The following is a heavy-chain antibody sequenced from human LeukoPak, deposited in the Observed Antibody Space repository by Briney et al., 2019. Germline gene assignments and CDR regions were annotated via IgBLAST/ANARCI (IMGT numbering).Heavy chain of an antibody. J-gene: IGHJ4*01. Sequence: PGGSLRLSCVASGFTFSRFNMHWVRQAPGKGLEWLALIWYDGTDTYHADSVKGRFTISRDDSKNTVYLQMNSLRVEDTAFYYCARGFLDFDFWGHGTLVTVSS. D-gene: IGHD3-3*01. V-gene: IGHV3-33*01. CDR3: ARGFLDFDF. CDR1: GFTFSRFN. CDR2: IWYDGTDT.